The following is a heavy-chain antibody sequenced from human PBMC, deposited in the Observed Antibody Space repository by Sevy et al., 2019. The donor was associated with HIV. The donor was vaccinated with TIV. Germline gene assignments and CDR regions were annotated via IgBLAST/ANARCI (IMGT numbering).Heavy chain of an antibody. CDR2: IWYDGSNK. Sequence: GGSLRLSCAASGFTFSMYGMDWVRQAPGKGLEWVALIWYDGSNKYYVDSVKGRFTISRDNSKNTLYLQMNSLRAEDTAVYYCAGGRDYGNLDYWGQRTLVTVSS. CDR1: GFTFSMYG. D-gene: IGHD4-17*01. J-gene: IGHJ4*02. CDR3: AGGRDYGNLDY. V-gene: IGHV3-33*07.